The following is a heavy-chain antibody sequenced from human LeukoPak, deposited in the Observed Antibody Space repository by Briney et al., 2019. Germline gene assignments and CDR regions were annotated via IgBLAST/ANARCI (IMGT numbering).Heavy chain of an antibody. CDR3: ARTPIPSIVSVDY. D-gene: IGHD2/OR15-2a*01. V-gene: IGHV4-34*01. CDR1: GGSFSGYY. Sequence: SETLSLTCAVYGGSFSGYYWSWIRQPPGKGLEWIGSIYHSGSTYYNPSLKSRVTISVDTSKNQFSLKLSSVTAADTAVYYCARTPIPSIVSVDYWGQGTLVTVSS. J-gene: IGHJ4*02. CDR2: IYHSGST.